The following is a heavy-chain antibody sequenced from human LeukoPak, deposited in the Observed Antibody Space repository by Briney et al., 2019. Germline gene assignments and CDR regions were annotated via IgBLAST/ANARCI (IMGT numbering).Heavy chain of an antibody. CDR2: ISWNSVVK. V-gene: IGHV3-9*01. CDR3: AKVSLNNYYDY. CDR1: GFVFGDYA. Sequence: GGSLRLSCAASGFVFGDYAMHWVRHAPGKGLEWASGISWNSVVKGYADSVKSRFTISRDNAKNSLYLQMNSLRAEDTALYYCAKVSLNNYYDYWGQGILVTVSS. D-gene: IGHD5-24*01. J-gene: IGHJ4*02.